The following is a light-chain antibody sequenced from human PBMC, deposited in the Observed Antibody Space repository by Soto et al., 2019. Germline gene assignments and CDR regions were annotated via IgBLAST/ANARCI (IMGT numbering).Light chain of an antibody. CDR1: QSVSSSY. CDR3: QQYGRSPWT. J-gene: IGKJ1*01. V-gene: IGKV3-20*01. CDR2: GAS. Sequence: EIVLTQSPGTLSLSPGERATLSCRASQSVSSSYLAWYQQKPGQAPRLLIYGASSRASDIPDRFSGSGSGTDFPLTISRLEPEDFAVYYCQQYGRSPWTFGHGTKV.